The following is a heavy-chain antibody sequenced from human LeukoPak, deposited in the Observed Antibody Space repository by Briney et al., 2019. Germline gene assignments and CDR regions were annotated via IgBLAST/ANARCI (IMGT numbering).Heavy chain of an antibody. Sequence: GGSLRLSCAASGFTFSNYVMSWVRQAPGKGLEWVSAITGSSGSTYFADSAKGRFTISRDNSKNMLYLQMNSLRAEDSAVYYCAKGVSGWPYCLDYWGQGTLVTVSS. D-gene: IGHD6-19*01. CDR2: ITGSSGST. CDR3: AKGVSGWPYCLDY. J-gene: IGHJ4*02. CDR1: GFTFSNYV. V-gene: IGHV3-23*01.